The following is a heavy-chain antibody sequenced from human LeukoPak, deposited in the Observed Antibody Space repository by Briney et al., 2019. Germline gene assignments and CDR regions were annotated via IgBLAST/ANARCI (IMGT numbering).Heavy chain of an antibody. Sequence: GGSLRLSCAASGFTFSSYAMPWVRQAPGKGLEWVAVISYDGSNKYYVDSVKGRFTISRDNSKNTLYLQMNSLRAEDTAVYYCARGWWPRSNRIDYWGQGTLVTVSS. V-gene: IGHV3-30*04. CDR2: ISYDGSNK. J-gene: IGHJ4*01. CDR1: GFTFSSYA. D-gene: IGHD4-11*01. CDR3: ARGWWPRSNRIDY.